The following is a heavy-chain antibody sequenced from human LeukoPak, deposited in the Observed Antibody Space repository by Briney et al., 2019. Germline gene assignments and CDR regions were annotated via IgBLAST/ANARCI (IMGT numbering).Heavy chain of an antibody. CDR1: GYSFTSYW. V-gene: IGHV5-51*01. D-gene: IGHD2-15*01. CDR3: ASSYTGPDIVRWDAFDI. Sequence: GESLKISCKGSGYSFTSYWIGWVRQMPGKGLEWMGIIYPGDSDTRYSPSFQGQVTISADKSISTAYLQWSSLKASDTAMYYCASSYTGPDIVRWDAFDIWGQGTMVTVSS. J-gene: IGHJ3*02. CDR2: IYPGDSDT.